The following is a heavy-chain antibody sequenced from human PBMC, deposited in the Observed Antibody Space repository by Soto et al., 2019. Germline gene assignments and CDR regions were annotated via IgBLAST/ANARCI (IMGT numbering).Heavy chain of an antibody. CDR1: GGTFSSYA. J-gene: IGHJ5*02. CDR3: ARDVGFGEPAWFDP. Sequence: SVKVSCKASGGTFSSYAISWVRQAPGQGLEWMGGIIPIFGTANYAQKFQGRVTITADESTSTAYMELSSLRSEDTAVYYCARDVGFGEPAWFDPWGQGTLVTVSS. D-gene: IGHD3-10*01. CDR2: IIPIFGTA. V-gene: IGHV1-69*13.